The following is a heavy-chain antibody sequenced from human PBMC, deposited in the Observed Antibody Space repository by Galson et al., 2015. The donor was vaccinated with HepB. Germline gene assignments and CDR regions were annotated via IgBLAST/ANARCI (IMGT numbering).Heavy chain of an antibody. CDR1: GYTFTRYG. CDR2: IIPILGIA. V-gene: IGHV1-69*04. Sequence: SVKVSCKASGYTFTRYGISWVRQAPGQGLEWMGRIIPILGIANYAQKFQGRVTITADKSTSTAYMELSSLRSEDTAVYYCAREVGHDYGDSYFDYWGQGTLVTVSS. J-gene: IGHJ4*02. D-gene: IGHD4-17*01. CDR3: AREVGHDYGDSYFDY.